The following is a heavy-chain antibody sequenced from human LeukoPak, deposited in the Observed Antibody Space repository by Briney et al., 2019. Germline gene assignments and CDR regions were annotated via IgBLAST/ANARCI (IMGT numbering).Heavy chain of an antibody. CDR2: ISYDGSNK. J-gene: IGHJ4*02. D-gene: IGHD2-8*01. V-gene: IGHV3-30*01. CDR3: ARAYCTNGVCYSVVDY. CDR1: GFTFSSYA. Sequence: GGSLRLSCAASGFTFSSYAMHWVRQAPGKGLEWVAVISYDGSNKYYADSVKGRFTISRDNSKNTLYLQMNSLRAEDTAVYYCARAYCTNGVCYSVVDYWGQRTLVTVSS.